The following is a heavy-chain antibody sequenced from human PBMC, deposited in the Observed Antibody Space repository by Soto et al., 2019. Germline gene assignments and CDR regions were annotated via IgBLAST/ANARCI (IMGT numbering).Heavy chain of an antibody. CDR3: ARDQITIFGVVSDAFDI. D-gene: IGHD3-3*01. CDR2: IYSGGST. CDR1: ELTVISNY. V-gene: IGHV3-66*01. J-gene: IGHJ3*02. Sequence: GGSLGVSCAAPELTVISNYISWARQAPGKGLEWVSVIYSGGSTYYADSVKGRFTISRDNSKNTLYLQMNSLRAEDTAVYYCARDQITIFGVVSDAFDIWGQGT.